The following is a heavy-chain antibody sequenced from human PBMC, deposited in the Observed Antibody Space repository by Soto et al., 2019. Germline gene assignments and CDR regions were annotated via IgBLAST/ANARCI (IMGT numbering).Heavy chain of an antibody. D-gene: IGHD5-12*01. V-gene: IGHV2-5*02. J-gene: IGHJ4*02. CDR3: VHTAGWLHRY. CDR2: IYWDDNK. CDR1: GFSLSTPAVG. Sequence: QITLKESGPTLVKPTQTLTLTCTFSGFSLSTPAVGVAWVRRPPGKALEWLALIYWDDNKYYSPSLETRLTISKDTSKNHVVLTMASMDPLDTATYFCVHTAGWLHRYWGQGTQVTVSS.